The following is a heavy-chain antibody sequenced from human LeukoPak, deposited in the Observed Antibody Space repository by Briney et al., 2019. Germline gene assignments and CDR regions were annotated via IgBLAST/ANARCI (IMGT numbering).Heavy chain of an antibody. CDR2: IYSGGST. J-gene: IGHJ6*02. V-gene: IGHV3-66*01. CDR3: ARARGSYYYYGMDV. Sequence: GGSLRLSCAASGFTVSSNYMSWVRQAPGKGLEWVSVIYSGGSTYYADSVRGRFTISRDNSKNTLYLQMNSLRAEDTAVYYCARARGSYYYYGMDVWGQGTTVTVSS. D-gene: IGHD1-26*01. CDR1: GFTVSSNY.